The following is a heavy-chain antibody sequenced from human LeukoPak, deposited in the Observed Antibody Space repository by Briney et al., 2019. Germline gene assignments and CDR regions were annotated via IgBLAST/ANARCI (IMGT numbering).Heavy chain of an antibody. CDR1: GGSISSYY. D-gene: IGHD3-22*01. V-gene: IGHV4-4*07. CDR2: IYTSGST. Sequence: SETLSLTCTVSGGSISSYYWSWIRQPAGKGLEWIGRIYTSGSTNYNPSLKSRVTMSVDTSKNQFSLKLSSVTAADTAVYYCARDRYSSGYYGFDYWGRGTLVTVSS. CDR3: ARDRYSSGYYGFDY. J-gene: IGHJ4*02.